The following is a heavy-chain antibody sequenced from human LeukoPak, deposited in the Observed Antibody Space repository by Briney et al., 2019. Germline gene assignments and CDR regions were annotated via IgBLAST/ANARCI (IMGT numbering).Heavy chain of an antibody. Sequence: GGSLRLSCAASGFALSSYSMNWVRQAPGKGLEWVSGISGSGASTYYADSVKGRFTISRDNSQNTLYLQMNSLRAEDTAVYYCAKARAGDITAAFNYWGQGTLVTVSS. CDR2: ISGSGAST. CDR3: AKARAGDITAAFNY. CDR1: GFALSSYS. D-gene: IGHD6-13*01. V-gene: IGHV3-23*01. J-gene: IGHJ4*02.